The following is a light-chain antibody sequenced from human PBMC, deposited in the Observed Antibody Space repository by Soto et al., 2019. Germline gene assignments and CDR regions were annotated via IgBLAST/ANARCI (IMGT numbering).Light chain of an antibody. CDR2: DVS. CDR1: QDIRGA. V-gene: IGKV1-13*02. J-gene: IGKJ5*01. Sequence: AIQVTQSPSSLSASVGDRVTITCLASQDIRGALAWYQQKPGKPPKLLIYDVSTLENGVPSRFSGDSSGTQFTLTISGLQPEDFGTYYCQQFNSYPITFAHGTRLEIK. CDR3: QQFNSYPIT.